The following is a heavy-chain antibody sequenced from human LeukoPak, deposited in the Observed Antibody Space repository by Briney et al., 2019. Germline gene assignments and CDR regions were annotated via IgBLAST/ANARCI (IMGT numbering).Heavy chain of an antibody. CDR3: ARDASYYDSSGQRDSAFDI. D-gene: IGHD3-22*01. J-gene: IGHJ3*02. CDR1: GYTFTGYY. CDR2: INPNSGGT. V-gene: IGHV1-2*06. Sequence: GASVKVSCKASGYTFTGYYMHWVRQAPGQGLEWMGRINPNSGGTNYAQKFQGRVTMTRDTSISTAYMELSRLRSDDTAVYYCARDASYYDSSGQRDSAFDIWGQGTIVTVSS.